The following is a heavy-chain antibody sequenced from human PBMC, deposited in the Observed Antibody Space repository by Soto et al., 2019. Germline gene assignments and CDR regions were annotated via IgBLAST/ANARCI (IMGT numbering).Heavy chain of an antibody. CDR2: FDPSDSYI. Sequence: GESLKIFCKGSLYSFTGYWINCVRQMPEKGREWMGRFDPSDSYINYSPFFQGHVTITADKSICTAYLQWSSLKASDTAIYYCERGLEAITGDFWGPGTLVTVSS. CDR3: ERGLEAITGDF. V-gene: IGHV5-10-1*01. D-gene: IGHD7-27*01. J-gene: IGHJ4*02. CDR1: LYSFTGYW.